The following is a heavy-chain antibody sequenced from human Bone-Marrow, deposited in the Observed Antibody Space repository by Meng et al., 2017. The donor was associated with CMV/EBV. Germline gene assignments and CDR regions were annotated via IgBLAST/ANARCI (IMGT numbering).Heavy chain of an antibody. CDR3: ARDANDILTGYYQLGYYYYYYGMDV. Sequence: LSLTCAASGFTFSSYSMNWVRQAPGKGLEWVSSISSSSSYIYYADSVKGRFTISRDNAKNSLYLQMNSLRAEDTAVYYCARDANDILTGYYQLGYYYYYYGMDVWGQGTTVTVSS. CDR1: GFTFSSYS. D-gene: IGHD3-9*01. V-gene: IGHV3-21*01. CDR2: ISSSSSYI. J-gene: IGHJ6*02.